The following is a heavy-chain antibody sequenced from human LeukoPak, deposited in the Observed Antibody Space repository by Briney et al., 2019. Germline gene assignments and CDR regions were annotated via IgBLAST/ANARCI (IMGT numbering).Heavy chain of an antibody. CDR3: ARLGYSSGSDY. V-gene: IGHV1-2*02. CDR2: INPNSGAT. CDR1: GYTFTGYY. Sequence: EASVKVSCKASGYTFTGYYMHWVRQAPGQGLEWMGWINPNSGATNYAQKFQGRVTMTRDTSISTAYMELRRLRSDDTAVYYCARLGYSSGSDYWGQGTLVTVSS. D-gene: IGHD6-19*01. J-gene: IGHJ4*02.